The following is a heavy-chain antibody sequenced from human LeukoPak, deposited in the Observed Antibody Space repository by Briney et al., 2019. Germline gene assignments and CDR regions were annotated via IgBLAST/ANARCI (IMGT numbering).Heavy chain of an antibody. Sequence: PSETLSLTCTVSGGSISSYYWSWIRQPPGKGLEWIGYTYYSGSTNYNPSLKSRVTISVDTSKNQFSLKLSSVTAADTAVYYCARTTVGAATDYWGQGTLVTVSS. CDR3: ARTTVGAATDY. D-gene: IGHD4-23*01. CDR2: TYYSGST. CDR1: GGSISSYY. J-gene: IGHJ4*02. V-gene: IGHV4-59*01.